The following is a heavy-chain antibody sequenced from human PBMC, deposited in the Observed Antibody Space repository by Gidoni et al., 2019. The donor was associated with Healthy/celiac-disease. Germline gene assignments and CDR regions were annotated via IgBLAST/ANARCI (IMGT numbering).Heavy chain of an antibody. V-gene: IGHV4-34*01. CDR2: INHSGST. CDR1: GGSFSGYY. J-gene: IGHJ4*02. CDR3: ARGGGGMWQQLSTRAFDY. D-gene: IGHD6-13*01. Sequence: QVQLQQWGAGLLKPSETLSLTCAVYGGSFSGYYWCWIRQPPGKGLEWIGEINHSGSTNYNPSLKSRVTISVDTSKNQFSLKLSSVTAADTAVYYCARGGGGMWQQLSTRAFDYWGQGTLVTVSS.